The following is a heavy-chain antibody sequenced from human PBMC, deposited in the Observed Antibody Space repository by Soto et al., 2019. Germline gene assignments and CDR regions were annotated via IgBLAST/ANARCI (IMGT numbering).Heavy chain of an antibody. D-gene: IGHD3-16*02. Sequence: EVQLVESGGGLVKPGGSLRLSCAASGFTFSSYSMNWVRQAPGKGLEWVSSISSSSSYIYYADSVKGRFTISRDNAKNSLYLQMNSLRAEDTAVYYCARDISSNVWGSYRRGSYYYYYGMDVWGQGTTVTVSS. CDR1: GFTFSSYS. CDR3: ARDISSNVWGSYRRGSYYYYYGMDV. J-gene: IGHJ6*02. CDR2: ISSSSSYI. V-gene: IGHV3-21*01.